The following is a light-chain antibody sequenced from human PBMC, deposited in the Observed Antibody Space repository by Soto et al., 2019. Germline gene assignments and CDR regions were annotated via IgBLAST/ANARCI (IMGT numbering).Light chain of an antibody. J-gene: IGKJ1*01. CDR3: QQVYSTPGT. CDR2: AAT. Sequence: DIQMTQSPSSLSASVGERVTITCRASQSIDTYLNWYQLKPGKAPNLLIYAATRLHTGVPSRFSGSGSGTGFTLSISNLQPEYFATYYCQQVYSTPGTFSQGTKV. CDR1: QSIDTY. V-gene: IGKV1-39*01.